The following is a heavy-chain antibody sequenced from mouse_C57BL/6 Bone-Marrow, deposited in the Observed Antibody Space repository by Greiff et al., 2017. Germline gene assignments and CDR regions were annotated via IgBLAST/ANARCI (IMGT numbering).Heavy chain of an antibody. CDR1: GYTFTSYD. Sequence: QVQLKQSGPELVKPGASVKLSCKASGYTFTSYDINWVKQRPGQGLEWIGWIYPRDGSTKYNEKFKGKAPLTVDTFSSTADMELHSLTSEDSAVYFCARLEFDGSSGDWYFDVWGTGTTVTVSS. CDR3: ARLEFDGSSGDWYFDV. CDR2: IYPRDGST. J-gene: IGHJ1*03. D-gene: IGHD1-1*01. V-gene: IGHV1-85*01.